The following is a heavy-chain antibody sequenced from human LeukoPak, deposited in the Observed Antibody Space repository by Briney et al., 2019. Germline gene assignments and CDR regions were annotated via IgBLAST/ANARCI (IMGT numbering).Heavy chain of an antibody. J-gene: IGHJ4*02. CDR3: AKDWGLRFLEWAFDY. CDR1: GFTFSSYG. D-gene: IGHD3-3*01. V-gene: IGHV3-33*06. Sequence: GRSLRLSCAASGFTFSSYGMHWVRQAPGKGLEWVAVIWYDGSSKYYADSVKGRFTISRDNSKNTLYLQMNSLRAEDTAVYYCAKDWGLRFLEWAFDYWGQGTLVTVSS. CDR2: IWYDGSSK.